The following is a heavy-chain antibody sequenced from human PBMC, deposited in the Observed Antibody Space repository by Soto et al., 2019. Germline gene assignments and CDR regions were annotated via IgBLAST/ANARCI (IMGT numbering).Heavy chain of an antibody. CDR2: IYCGDSET. CDR1: GYSFTSYW. V-gene: IGHV5-51*01. Sequence: PGESLKISCKGSGYSFTSYWIGWMRQMPGKGLEWMGSIYCGDSETRYSPSFEGQVTISADKSISTAYLQWSSLKASDTAMYYCARPREAGKYYYGVDVWGQGTTVTVSS. CDR3: ARPREAGKYYYGVDV. J-gene: IGHJ6*02. D-gene: IGHD6-19*01.